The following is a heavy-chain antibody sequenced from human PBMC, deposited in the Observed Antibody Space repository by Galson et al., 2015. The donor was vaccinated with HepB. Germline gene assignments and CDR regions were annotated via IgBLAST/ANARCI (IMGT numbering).Heavy chain of an antibody. J-gene: IGHJ4*02. CDR1: GDSVSSGNSFF. V-gene: IGHV4-61*01. Sequence: SETLSLTCSVSGDSVSSGNSFFWSWVRQSPGKGLEWIGSVYRGGGSRYNASLQSRVSISVDTSKNQFSLILKSVTATDTAVYYCTREHHHWGQGILVIVSS. CDR3: TREHHH. CDR2: VYRGGGS.